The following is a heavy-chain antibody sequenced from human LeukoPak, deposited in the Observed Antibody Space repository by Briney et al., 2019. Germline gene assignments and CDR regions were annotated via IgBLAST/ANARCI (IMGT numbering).Heavy chain of an antibody. CDR3: ARVFSLSVNDAFDI. CDR2: IYYSGST. V-gene: IGHV4-59*01. CDR1: DGSISNYY. Sequence: SETLSLTYTVSDGSISNYYWSWIRQPPGKRLEWIGYIYYSGSTNHNPSLKSRVTMSVDRSKNQFSLKLSSVTAADTAVYYCARVFSLSVNDAFDIWGQGTMVTVSS. D-gene: IGHD2/OR15-2a*01. J-gene: IGHJ3*02.